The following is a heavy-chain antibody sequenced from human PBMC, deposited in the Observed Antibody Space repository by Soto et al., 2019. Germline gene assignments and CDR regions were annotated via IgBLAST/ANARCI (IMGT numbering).Heavy chain of an antibody. J-gene: IGHJ4*02. D-gene: IGHD2-2*01. CDR1: GFTFSSYA. Sequence: QVQLVESGGGVVQPGRSLRLSCAASGFTFSSYAMHWVRQAPGKGLEWVAVISYDGSNKYYADSVKGRFTISRDNSKNSLYLRRNTVRAEDTAVYYCARGGMSVVVPAARGGSFDYWGQGTLVTVSS. CDR3: ARGGMSVVVPAARGGSFDY. V-gene: IGHV3-30-3*01. CDR2: ISYDGSNK.